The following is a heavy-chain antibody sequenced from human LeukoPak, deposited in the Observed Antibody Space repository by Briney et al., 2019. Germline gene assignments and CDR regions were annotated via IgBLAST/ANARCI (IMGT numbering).Heavy chain of an antibody. CDR1: GGSINNPNYY. CDR3: ASHQYGSGSYYHAY. D-gene: IGHD3-10*01. Sequence: SQTLSLTCTVSGGSINNPNYYWSWIRQPAGKGREWIERISTTGSTYGPSLKSRAIISIDTSKNQFSLILSSATAADTAVYYCASHQYGSGSYYHAYWGQGALVTVSS. V-gene: IGHV4-61*02. J-gene: IGHJ4*02. CDR2: ISTTGST.